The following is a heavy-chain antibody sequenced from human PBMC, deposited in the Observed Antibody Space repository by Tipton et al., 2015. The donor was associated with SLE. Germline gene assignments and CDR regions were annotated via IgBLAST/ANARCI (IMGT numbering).Heavy chain of an antibody. CDR3: ARIAMVVTYFDT. Sequence: SLRLSCAASGFTFATYAMSWVRQAPGKGLEWVSVLYSAGTTDHAESVKGRFTVFSDNSQKTVYLQMNSLRGEDTAVYYCARIAMVVTYFDTWGRGTLVTVSS. CDR1: GFTFATYA. CDR2: LYSAGTT. J-gene: IGHJ4*02. V-gene: IGHV3-23*03. D-gene: IGHD2-21*02.